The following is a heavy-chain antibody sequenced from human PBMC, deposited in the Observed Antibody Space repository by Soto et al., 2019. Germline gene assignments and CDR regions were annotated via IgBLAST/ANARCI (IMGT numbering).Heavy chain of an antibody. J-gene: IGHJ5*02. CDR3: ATRESSGRFDP. Sequence: EVQLLESGGGLVQPGGSLRLSCAAYGFTFSSYAMSWVRQAPGKGLEWVSAISGSGGSTYYADSVKGRFTISRDNSKNTLYLQMNRLRAEDTAVYYCATRESSGRFDPWGQGTLVTVSS. CDR2: ISGSGGST. D-gene: IGHD6-6*01. CDR1: GFTFSSYA. V-gene: IGHV3-23*01.